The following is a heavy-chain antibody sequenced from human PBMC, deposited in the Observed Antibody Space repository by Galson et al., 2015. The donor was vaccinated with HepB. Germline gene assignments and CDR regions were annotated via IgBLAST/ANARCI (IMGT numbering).Heavy chain of an antibody. V-gene: IGHV3-7*01. CDR3: ARGMVSSWYSWYFDL. J-gene: IGHJ2*01. Sequence: SLRLSCAASGFTFSSYWMSWVRQAPGKGLEWVANIKQDGSNKYYADSVKGRFTISRDNSKNTLYLQMNSLRAEDTAVYYCARGMVSSWYSWYFDLWGRGTLVTVSS. CDR1: GFTFSSYW. D-gene: IGHD6-13*01. CDR2: IKQDGSNK.